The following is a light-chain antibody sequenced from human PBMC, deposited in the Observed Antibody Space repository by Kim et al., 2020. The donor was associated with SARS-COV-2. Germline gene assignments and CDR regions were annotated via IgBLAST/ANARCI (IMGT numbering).Light chain of an antibody. CDR3: LQFENWPRT. CDR1: QNVNSN. J-gene: IGKJ1*01. CDR2: GAS. V-gene: IGKV3-15*01. Sequence: EIVMTQSPATLSVSPGDRATLSCRASQNVNSNLGWYQHRRGQAPRLLIYGASTRATDIPARFSGSGSGTEFTLTISSLQSEDFAIYYCLQFENWPRTFGQGTKVDIK.